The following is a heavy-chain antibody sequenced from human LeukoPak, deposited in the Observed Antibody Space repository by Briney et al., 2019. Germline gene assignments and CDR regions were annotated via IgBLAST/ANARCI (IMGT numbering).Heavy chain of an antibody. V-gene: IGHV1-2*02. CDR3: ARAVDCCRCCSCYGSRSFYYYYYMDV. J-gene: IGHJ6*03. Sequence: ASVKVSCKASGYTFTGYYMHWVRQAPGQGLKWMGWINPNSGGTNYAQKFQGRVTMTRDTSISTAYMELSRLRSDDTAVYYCARAVDCCRCCSCYGSRSFYYYYYMDVWGKGTTVTVSS. CDR2: INPNSGGT. D-gene: IGHD2-15*01. CDR1: GYTFTGYY.